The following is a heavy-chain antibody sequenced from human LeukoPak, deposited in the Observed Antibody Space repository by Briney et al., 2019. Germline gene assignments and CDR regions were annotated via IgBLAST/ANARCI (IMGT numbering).Heavy chain of an antibody. D-gene: IGHD4-23*01. V-gene: IGHV7-4-1*02. CDR1: GYTFTSYA. Sequence: ASVNVSCKASGYTFTSYAMNWVRQAPGQGLEWMGWINTNTGSPTYAQGFTGRFVFSLDTSVSTAYLRISSLKAEDTAVYYCARGTRTTVVTPHYWGQGTLVTVSS. CDR3: ARGTRTTVVTPHY. CDR2: INTNTGSP. J-gene: IGHJ4*02.